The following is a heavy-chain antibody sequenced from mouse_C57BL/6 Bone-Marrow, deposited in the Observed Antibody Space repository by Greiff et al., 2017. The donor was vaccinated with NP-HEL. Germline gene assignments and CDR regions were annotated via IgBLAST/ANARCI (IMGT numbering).Heavy chain of an antibody. V-gene: IGHV14-3*01. CDR2: IDPANGNT. CDR1: GFNIKNTY. CDR3: ARTFYYYGSSRYYAMDY. D-gene: IGHD1-1*01. Sequence: EVQLQESVAELVRPGASVKLSCTASGFNIKNTYMHWVKQRPEQGLEWIGRIDPANGNTKYAPKFQGKATITADTSSNTAYLQLSSLTSEDTAIYYCARTFYYYGSSRYYAMDYWGQGTSVTVSS. J-gene: IGHJ4*01.